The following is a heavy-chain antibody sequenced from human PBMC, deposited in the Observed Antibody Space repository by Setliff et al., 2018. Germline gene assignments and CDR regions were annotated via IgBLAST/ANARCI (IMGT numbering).Heavy chain of an antibody. Sequence: SVKVSCKASGGTFSSYGISWVRQAPGQGLEWMGGTIPIFGTTDYAQKFQGRVTIITDESTSTAFMQLSSLRSEDTAVYYCVREGVGSRSSTDYRYYMDVWGKGTTVTVSS. CDR1: GGTFSSYG. CDR3: VREGVGSRSSTDYRYYMDV. V-gene: IGHV1-69*05. D-gene: IGHD2-2*01. J-gene: IGHJ6*03. CDR2: TIPIFGTT.